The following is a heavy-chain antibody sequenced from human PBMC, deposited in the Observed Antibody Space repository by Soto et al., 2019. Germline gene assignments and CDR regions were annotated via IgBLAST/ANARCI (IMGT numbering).Heavy chain of an antibody. J-gene: IGHJ6*03. Sequence: GASVKVSCKASGYTFTGYDMHWVRQAPGQRLEWMGWINAGNGNTKYSQKFQGRVTITRDTSASTAYMELSSLRSEDTAVYYCARSHDGPYYYYYMDVWGKGTTVTVSS. CDR2: INAGNGNT. V-gene: IGHV1-3*01. CDR1: GYTFTGYD. D-gene: IGHD2-8*01. CDR3: ARSHDGPYYYYYMDV.